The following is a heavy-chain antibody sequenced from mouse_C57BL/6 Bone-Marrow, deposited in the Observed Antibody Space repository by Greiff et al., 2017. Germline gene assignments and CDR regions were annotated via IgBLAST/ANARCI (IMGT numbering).Heavy chain of an antibody. J-gene: IGHJ1*03. V-gene: IGHV5-2*01. CDR3: ARQVIYYGNRWWYFDV. CDR1: EYEFPSHD. D-gene: IGHD2-1*01. CDR2: INRDGGSP. Sequence: EVMLVESVGGLVQPGESLKLSCESNEYEFPSHDMSWVRKTPEQRLELVAAINRDGGSPYYPDTMARRFIISRDNTNKTLYLHMSSLRSEGTALYYGARQVIYYGNRWWYFDVWGTGTTVTVSS.